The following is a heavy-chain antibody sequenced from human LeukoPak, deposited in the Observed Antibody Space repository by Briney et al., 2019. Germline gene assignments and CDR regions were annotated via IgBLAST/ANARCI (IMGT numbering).Heavy chain of an antibody. CDR2: IYYSGST. Sequence: SETLSLTCAVYGGSFSGYYWSWIRQPPGKGLEWIGSIYYSGSTYYNPSLKSRVTISVDTSKNQFSLKLSSVTAADTAVYYCASRQQWLVRGSDWFDPWGQGTLVTVSS. D-gene: IGHD6-19*01. CDR3: ASRQQWLVRGSDWFDP. V-gene: IGHV4-34*01. J-gene: IGHJ5*02. CDR1: GGSFSGYY.